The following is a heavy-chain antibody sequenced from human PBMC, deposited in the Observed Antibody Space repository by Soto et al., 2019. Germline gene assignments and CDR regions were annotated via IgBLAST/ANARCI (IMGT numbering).Heavy chain of an antibody. CDR3: ARLDIVWYANRTNWFDP. V-gene: IGHV1-2*02. D-gene: IGHD6-13*01. CDR2: INPNSGGT. CDR1: GYTFTGYY. J-gene: IGHJ5*02. Sequence: ASVKVSCKASGYTFTGYYMHWVRQAPGQGLEWMGWINPNSGGTNYAQKFQGRVTMTRDTSISTAYMELSRLRSDDTAVYYCARLDIVWYANRTNWFDPWGHGTLATVSS.